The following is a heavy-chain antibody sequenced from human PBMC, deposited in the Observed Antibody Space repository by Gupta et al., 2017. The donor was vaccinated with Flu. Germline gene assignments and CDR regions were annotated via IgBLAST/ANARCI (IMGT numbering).Heavy chain of an antibody. CDR1: GFTFSSYA. J-gene: IGHJ6*02. CDR3: AKPPLAAAGVGYYYGMDV. CDR2: ISGSGGST. V-gene: IGHV3-23*01. D-gene: IGHD6-13*01. Sequence: EVQLLESGGGLVQPGGSLRLSCAASGFTFSSYAMSWVRQAPGKGLEWVSAISGSGGSTYYADSVKGRFTISRDNSKNTLYLQMNSLRAEDTAVYYCAKPPLAAAGVGYYYGMDVWGQGTTVTVSS.